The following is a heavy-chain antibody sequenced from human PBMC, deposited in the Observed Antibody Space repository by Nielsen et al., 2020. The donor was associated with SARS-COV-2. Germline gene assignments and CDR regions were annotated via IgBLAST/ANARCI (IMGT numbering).Heavy chain of an antibody. CDR3: ASLGLLWFEFDC. Sequence: SETLSLTCAVSGGSISIGYYSWSWIRQPPGKGLEWIGYMYYSGSTYYNPSLKSRVTISVDASKNQFSLKLSSVTAADTAVYYCASLGLLWFEFDCWGQGTLVTVSS. CDR1: GGSISIGYYS. V-gene: IGHV4-30-4*08. CDR2: MYYSGST. D-gene: IGHD3-10*01. J-gene: IGHJ4*02.